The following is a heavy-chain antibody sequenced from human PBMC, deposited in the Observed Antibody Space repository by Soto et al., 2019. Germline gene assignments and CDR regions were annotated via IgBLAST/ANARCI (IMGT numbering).Heavy chain of an antibody. CDR3: ATANWSHNYFDP. J-gene: IGHJ5*02. V-gene: IGHV4-38-2*01. Sequence: SETLSLTCAVSGYSISSGYYWSWLRQPPGKGLEWIGGINHSGSPNYNPSLKSRVTISVDTSKNQFSLKMTSVTAADTAVYYCATANWSHNYFDPWGQGTLVTVSS. D-gene: IGHD1-1*01. CDR1: GYSISSGYY. CDR2: INHSGSP.